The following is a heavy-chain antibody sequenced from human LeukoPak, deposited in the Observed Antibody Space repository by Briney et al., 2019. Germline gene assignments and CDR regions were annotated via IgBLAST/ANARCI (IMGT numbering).Heavy chain of an antibody. Sequence: SETLSLTCTVSGGSISSYYWSWIRQPAGKGLEWIGRIYTSGSTNYNPSLKSRVTMSVDTSKNQFSLKLSSVTAADTAVYYCARSGRPYDSSGYSSYMDVWGKGTTVTVSS. V-gene: IGHV4-4*07. CDR2: IYTSGST. CDR1: GGSISSYY. D-gene: IGHD3-22*01. J-gene: IGHJ6*03. CDR3: ARSGRPYDSSGYSSYMDV.